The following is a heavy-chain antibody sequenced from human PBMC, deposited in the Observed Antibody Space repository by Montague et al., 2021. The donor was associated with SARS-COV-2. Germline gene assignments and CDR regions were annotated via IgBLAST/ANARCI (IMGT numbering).Heavy chain of an antibody. CDR2: IYYGGST. CDR3: VRDQGVYCSGGSCNNFDY. Sequence: SETLSLTCTVAGGSISTYYYWGWIRQPPGKGLEWIGSIYYGGSTYYNPSLKSRVTISVDTSMNHFSLTLSSVTAADTAVYYCVRDQGVYCSGGSCNNFDYWGQGTLVTVSS. D-gene: IGHD2-15*01. CDR1: GGSISTYYY. J-gene: IGHJ4*02. V-gene: IGHV4-39*02.